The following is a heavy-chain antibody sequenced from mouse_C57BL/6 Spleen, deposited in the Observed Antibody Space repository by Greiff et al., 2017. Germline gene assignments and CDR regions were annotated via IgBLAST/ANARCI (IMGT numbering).Heavy chain of an antibody. CDR3: ARDGDWYFDV. CDR1: GFTFRDYY. Sequence: EVKLVESEGGLVQPGSSMKLSCTASGFTFRDYYMALVRQVPEKGLEWVANINYDGSSTYYLDSLKSRFIISRDNAKNILYLQMSSLKSEDTATYYCARDGDWYFDVWGTGTTVTVSS. CDR2: INYDGSST. V-gene: IGHV5-16*01. J-gene: IGHJ1*03.